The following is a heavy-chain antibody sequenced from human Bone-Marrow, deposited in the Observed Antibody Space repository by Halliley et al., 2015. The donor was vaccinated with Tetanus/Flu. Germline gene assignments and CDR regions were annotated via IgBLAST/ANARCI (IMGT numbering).Heavy chain of an antibody. CDR3: AKNSRPYDIEALDI. Sequence: WMGENNQSGSPNSTPSHKSRVPISVDTSKTQFSLKGRSGTAADTAVYYCAKNSRPYDIEALDIWGQGTMVTVSS. J-gene: IGHJ3*02. V-gene: IGHV4-34*01. CDR2: NNQSGSP. D-gene: IGHD3-3*01.